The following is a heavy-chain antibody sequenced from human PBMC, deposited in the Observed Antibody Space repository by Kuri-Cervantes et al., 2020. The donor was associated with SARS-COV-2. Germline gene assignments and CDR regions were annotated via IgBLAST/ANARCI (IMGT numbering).Heavy chain of an antibody. Sequence: GESLKISCAASGFTFSSYSMNWVRQAPGKGLEWVSSISSSSSYIYYADSVKGRFTISRDNAKNSLYLQMNSLRAEDTAVYYCARDLRIDYWGQGTLGTVSS. CDR1: GFTFSSYS. CDR3: ARDLRIDY. J-gene: IGHJ4*02. CDR2: ISSSSSYI. V-gene: IGHV3-21*01.